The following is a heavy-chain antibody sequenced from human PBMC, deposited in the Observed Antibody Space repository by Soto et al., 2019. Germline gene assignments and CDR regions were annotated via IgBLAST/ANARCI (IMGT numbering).Heavy chain of an antibody. V-gene: IGHV3-33*08. J-gene: IGHJ3*02. CDR3: ARELNTVTTRDAFDI. CDR2: IWSDEDNK. D-gene: IGHD4-17*01. Sequence: GGSLRLSCAASGFTFSSYAMHWVRQAPGKGLEWVAVIWSDEDNKYYADSVKGRFTISRDNSKNTLYLQMNSLRAEDTAVYYCARELNTVTTRDAFDIWGQGTMVTVSS. CDR1: GFTFSSYA.